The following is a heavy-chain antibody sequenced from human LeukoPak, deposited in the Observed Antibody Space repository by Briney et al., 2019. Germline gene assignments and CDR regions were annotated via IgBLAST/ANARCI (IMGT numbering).Heavy chain of an antibody. CDR1: GYTFTAYG. Sequence: ASVNVSCKASGYTFTAYGITWLRQAPGQGLEWMGWISTYNGNTNSAQKLQGRVTMTTDTSTHTAYMELRSLTSDDTAVYYCARDNRLYGRGFDIWGQGTIITVSA. V-gene: IGHV1-18*04. CDR2: ISTYNGNT. CDR3: ARDNRLYGRGFDI. D-gene: IGHD1-14*01. J-gene: IGHJ3*02.